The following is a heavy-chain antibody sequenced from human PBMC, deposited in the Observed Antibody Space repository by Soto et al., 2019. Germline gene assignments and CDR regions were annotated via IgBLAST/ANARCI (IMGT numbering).Heavy chain of an antibody. CDR3: ARGQEGVVATH. J-gene: IGHJ4*02. V-gene: IGHV4-34*01. Sequence: QVQLQQWGAGLLKPSETLSLNCAVNGGSLSGYYWSWIRQPPGKGLEWIGEIKDGGYTNYSPSLKSRATLSSDRSNNQFSLRLNSVTAADTGVYYRARGQEGVVATHWDQGALVTVSS. CDR1: GGSLSGYY. CDR2: IKDGGYT. D-gene: IGHD5-12*01.